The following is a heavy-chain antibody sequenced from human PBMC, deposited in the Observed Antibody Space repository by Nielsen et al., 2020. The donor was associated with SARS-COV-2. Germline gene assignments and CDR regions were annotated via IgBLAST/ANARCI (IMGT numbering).Heavy chain of an antibody. D-gene: IGHD1-26*01. Sequence: SETLSLTCAVYGGSFSGYYWSWIRQPPGKGLEWIGEINHSGSTNYNPSLKSRVTISVDTSKNQFSLKLSSVTAADTAVYYCARVRGSYLDAFDIWGQGTMVTVSS. CDR3: ARVRGSYLDAFDI. CDR1: GGSFSGYY. CDR2: INHSGST. J-gene: IGHJ3*02. V-gene: IGHV4-34*01.